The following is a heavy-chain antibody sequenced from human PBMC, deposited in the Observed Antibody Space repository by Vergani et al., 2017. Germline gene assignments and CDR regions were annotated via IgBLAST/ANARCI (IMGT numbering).Heavy chain of an antibody. D-gene: IGHD3-10*01. J-gene: IGHJ4*02. CDR3: ARAPRGYGAAGFDY. Sequence: QLQLQESGPGLVKPSATLSLTCSVSGASIRSSSYYWGWIRQPPGKGLEWIGSIYYSGSTYYNPSLKSRVTISVDTSKNQFSLKLSSVTAADTAVYYCARAPRGYGAAGFDYWGQGTLVTVSS. CDR2: IYYSGST. V-gene: IGHV4-39*01. CDR1: GASIRSSSYY.